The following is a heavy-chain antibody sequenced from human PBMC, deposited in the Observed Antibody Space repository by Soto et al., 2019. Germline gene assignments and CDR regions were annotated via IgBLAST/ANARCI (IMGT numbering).Heavy chain of an antibody. CDR1: GFTFDNYE. CDR2: ISSSGSVT. J-gene: IGHJ4*02. CDR3: AKEATNINNFDY. D-gene: IGHD1-26*01. V-gene: IGHV3-48*03. Sequence: EVHLLESGGGLVQSGGSLRLSCAASGFTFDNYEMNWVRQAQGKGLEWLSYISSSGSVTYYADSVKGRFTISRDNAKYSLFLQMNSLRAEDTAVYYCAKEATNINNFDYWGQGTLVTVSS.